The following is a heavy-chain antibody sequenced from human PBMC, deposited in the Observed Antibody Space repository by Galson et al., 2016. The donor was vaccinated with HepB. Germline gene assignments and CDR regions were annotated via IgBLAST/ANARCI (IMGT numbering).Heavy chain of an antibody. CDR1: GGSFSSYA. Sequence: SVKVSCKASGGSFSSYAITWVRQAPGQGLEWMGGIIPLFGTTDYAQKFQGRITITADGSTSTAYMVLANLRSEDTAVYYCARGDPDYYDSVADRPQKHWFDPWGQGSLVIVSS. J-gene: IGHJ5*02. CDR3: ARGDPDYYDSVADRPQKHWFDP. D-gene: IGHD3-22*01. CDR2: IIPLFGTT. V-gene: IGHV1-69*13.